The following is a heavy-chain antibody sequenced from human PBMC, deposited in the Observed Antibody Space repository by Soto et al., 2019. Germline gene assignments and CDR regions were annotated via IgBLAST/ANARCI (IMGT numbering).Heavy chain of an antibody. D-gene: IGHD3-10*01. Sequence: QVQLQQWGAGLLKPSETLSLTCAVYGGSFSGYQWSWIRQTPGKGLEWIGEINDSGNINYNPSLKSRVTFWVDTAKKHISLKLCSLSAADTAVYYCARDLILWFGELSRRGGYYYYVDVWGNGTTVTVSS. CDR2: INDSGNI. V-gene: IGHV4-34*01. CDR3: ARDLILWFGELSRRGGYYYYVDV. CDR1: GGSFSGYQ. J-gene: IGHJ6*03.